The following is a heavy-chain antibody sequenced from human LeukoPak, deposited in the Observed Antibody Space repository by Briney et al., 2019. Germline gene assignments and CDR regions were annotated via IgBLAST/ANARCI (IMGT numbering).Heavy chain of an antibody. CDR1: ASGDDFRGHS. D-gene: IGHD1-1*01. J-gene: IGHJ4*02. Sequence: GGSLRLSCRASASGDDFRGHSMNWVRQAPGKGMEWISYIHSSGNYIFDAASVKGRFTVSRDNARNSLYLQMNSLRVEDTAMYYCAREWNSRATFDYWGQGTLVTVSS. CDR3: AREWNSRATFDY. V-gene: IGHV3-21*05. CDR2: IHSSGNYI.